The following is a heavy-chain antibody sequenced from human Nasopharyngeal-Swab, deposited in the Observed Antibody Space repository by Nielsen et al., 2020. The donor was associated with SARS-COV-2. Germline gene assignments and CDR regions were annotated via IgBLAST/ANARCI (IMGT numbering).Heavy chain of an antibody. J-gene: IGHJ6*02. V-gene: IGHV3-13*05. Sequence: GESLKISCAASGFTFSSYDMHWVRQATGKGLEWVSAIGTAGDPYYPGSVKGRFTISRENAKNSLYLQMNSLRAEDTAVYYCARDRTYYYDSSGPYGMDVWGQGTTVTVSS. CDR1: GFTFSSYD. CDR3: ARDRTYYYDSSGPYGMDV. CDR2: IGTAGDP. D-gene: IGHD3-22*01.